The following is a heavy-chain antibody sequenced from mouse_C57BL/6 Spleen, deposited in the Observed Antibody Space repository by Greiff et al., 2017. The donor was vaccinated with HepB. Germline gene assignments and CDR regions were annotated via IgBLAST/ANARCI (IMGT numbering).Heavy chain of an antibody. D-gene: IGHD1-1*01. Sequence: EVQLVESGGGLVKPGGSLKLSCAASGFTFSDYGMHWVRQAPEKGLEWVAYISSGSSTIYYADTVKGRFTISRDNAKNTLFLQMTSLRSEDTAMYYCARPTTVVEDAMDYWGQGTSVTVSS. CDR3: ARPTTVVEDAMDY. CDR1: GFTFSDYG. V-gene: IGHV5-17*01. J-gene: IGHJ4*01. CDR2: ISSGSSTI.